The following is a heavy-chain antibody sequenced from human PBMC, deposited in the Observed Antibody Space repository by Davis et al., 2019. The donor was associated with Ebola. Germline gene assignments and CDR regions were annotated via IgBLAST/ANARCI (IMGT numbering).Heavy chain of an antibody. CDR3: ARSDVVSATGDFDH. CDR2: IYYSGIT. D-gene: IGHD2-15*01. Sequence: MPSETLSLTCTVSGGSISSSSHYWVWIRQPSGKGLEWIGSIYYSGITFYNLSLESRVTISVDTSKNQFSLKLTSVTAAVTAVYYCARSDVVSATGDFDHWGQGTLVTVSS. CDR1: GGSISSSSHY. V-gene: IGHV4-39*01. J-gene: IGHJ4*02.